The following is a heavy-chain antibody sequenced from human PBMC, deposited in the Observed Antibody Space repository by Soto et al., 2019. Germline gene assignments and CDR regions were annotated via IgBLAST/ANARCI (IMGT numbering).Heavy chain of an antibody. CDR1: GGTFSSYA. CDR3: ARSGSYDFCSGYLYGMDV. D-gene: IGHD3-3*01. CDR2: IIPIFGTA. V-gene: IGHV1-69*06. Sequence: QVQLVQSGAEVKKPGSSVKVSCKASGGTFSSYAISWVRQAPGQGLEWMGGIIPIFGTANYAQKFQGRVTINTEKSTSTDDMALSSLRSEDTAVYYCARSGSYDFCSGYLYGMDVWGQGTKVTVSS. J-gene: IGHJ6*02.